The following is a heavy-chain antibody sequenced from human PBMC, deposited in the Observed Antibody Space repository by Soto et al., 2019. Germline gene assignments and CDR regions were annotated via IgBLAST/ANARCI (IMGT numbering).Heavy chain of an antibody. V-gene: IGHV3-21*01. CDR3: ARDICSSTSCYSNYYYGMDV. Sequence: GGSLRLSCAASGFTFSSYSMNWVRQAPGKGLEWVSSISSSSSYIYYADSVKGRFTISRDNAKNSLYLQMNSLRAEDTAVYYCARDICSSTSCYSNYYYGMDVWGQGTAVTVSS. D-gene: IGHD2-2*01. CDR1: GFTFSSYS. J-gene: IGHJ6*02. CDR2: ISSSSSYI.